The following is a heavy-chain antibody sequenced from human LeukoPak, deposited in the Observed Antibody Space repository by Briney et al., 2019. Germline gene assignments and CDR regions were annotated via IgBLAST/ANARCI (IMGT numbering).Heavy chain of an antibody. CDR3: APTREAYSADWTA. CDR2: INPDSGFA. Sequence: ASVKVSCKASGYKFTDDYMQWVRQAPGLGLEWMGWINPDSGFANYAQKFQGRITITRDTSISTVYLELSRLKSDDTAVYYCAPTREAYSADWTARGQGTLVTVSP. J-gene: IGHJ4*02. V-gene: IGHV1-2*02. CDR1: GYKFTDDY. D-gene: IGHD3-16*01.